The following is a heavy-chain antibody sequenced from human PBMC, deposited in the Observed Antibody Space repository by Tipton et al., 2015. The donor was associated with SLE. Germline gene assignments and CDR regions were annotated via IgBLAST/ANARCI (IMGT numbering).Heavy chain of an antibody. J-gene: IGHJ3*02. D-gene: IGHD4-11*01. V-gene: IGHV3-33*06. CDR3: AKSYSVEGRGAFDI. Sequence: SLRLSCAASGFTFSHPGMHWVRQAPGKGLEWVAVIWHDGSITYQADSVKGRFSISRDNSKNTVYIQMDSLRGDDTAVYYCAKSYSVEGRGAFDIWGQGTTVTVSS. CDR2: IWHDGSIT. CDR1: GFTFSHPG.